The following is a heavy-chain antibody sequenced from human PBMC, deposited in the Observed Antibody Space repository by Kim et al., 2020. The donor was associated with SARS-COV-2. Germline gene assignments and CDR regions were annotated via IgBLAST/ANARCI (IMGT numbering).Heavy chain of an antibody. Sequence: IYYPSSVQARSTVSRNNAKTSLNLQLNGLKADDTAVYYCARDFSNLAMDVWGQGTTVTVSS. J-gene: IGHJ6*02. V-gene: IGHV3-11*01. CDR3: ARDFSNLAMDV. CDR2: I. D-gene: IGHD6-13*01.